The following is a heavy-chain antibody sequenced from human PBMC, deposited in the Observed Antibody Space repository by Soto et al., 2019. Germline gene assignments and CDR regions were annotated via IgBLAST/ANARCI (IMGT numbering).Heavy chain of an antibody. CDR2: ISHDGINK. V-gene: IGHV3-33*01. Sequence: QVQLVESGGGVVQPGRSLRLSCAASGFTFSNYGMHWVRQAPGKGLEWVAVISHDGINKQYGDSVKGRFTISRDSSKNTLSLQMNSLRGDDTAVYYCTRDEGTSNYLINSWGQGTLVTVSS. CDR3: TRDEGTSNYLINS. D-gene: IGHD3-10*01. J-gene: IGHJ4*02. CDR1: GFTFSNYG.